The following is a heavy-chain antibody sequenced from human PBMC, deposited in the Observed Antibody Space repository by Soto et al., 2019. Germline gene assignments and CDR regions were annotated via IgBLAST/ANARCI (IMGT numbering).Heavy chain of an antibody. J-gene: IGHJ6*02. CDR3: ARVVTGTPYYYYGMDV. CDR2: IYHSGST. D-gene: IGHD1-20*01. Sequence: ASETLSLTCAVSGGSISSSNWWSWVRQPPGKGLEWIGEIYHSGSTNYNPSLKSRVTISVDKSKNQFSLKLSSVTAADTAVYYCARVVTGTPYYYYGMDVWGQGTTVTVSS. V-gene: IGHV4-4*02. CDR1: GGSISSSNW.